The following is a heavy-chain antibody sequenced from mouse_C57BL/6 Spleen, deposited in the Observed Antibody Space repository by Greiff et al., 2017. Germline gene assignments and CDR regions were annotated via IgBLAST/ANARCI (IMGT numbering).Heavy chain of an antibody. CDR2: ISSGGDYI. Sequence: EVKLVESGEGLVKPGGSLKLSCAASGFTFSSYAMSWVRQTPEKRLEWVAYISSGGDYIYYADTVKGRFTISRDNARNTLYLQMSSLKSEDTAMYYCTREGGYYGYFDVWGTGTTVTVSS. D-gene: IGHD2-2*01. J-gene: IGHJ1*03. CDR3: TREGGYYGYFDV. CDR1: GFTFSSYA. V-gene: IGHV5-9-1*02.